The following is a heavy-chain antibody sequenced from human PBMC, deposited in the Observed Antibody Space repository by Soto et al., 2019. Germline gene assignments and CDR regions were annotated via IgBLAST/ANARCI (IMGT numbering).Heavy chain of an antibody. J-gene: IGHJ6*03. CDR2: ISSSSSTI. CDR3: ARVYCRGGSCHNYYYYLHV. Sequence: GGSLRLSCAASGFTFSSYSMNWVRQAPGKGLEWVSYISSSSSTIYYADSVKGRFTISRDNAKNSLYLQMNSLRAEDTAVYYCARVYCRGGSCHNYYYYLHVRGKATTVTGSS. CDR1: GFTFSSYS. V-gene: IGHV3-48*01. D-gene: IGHD2-15*01.